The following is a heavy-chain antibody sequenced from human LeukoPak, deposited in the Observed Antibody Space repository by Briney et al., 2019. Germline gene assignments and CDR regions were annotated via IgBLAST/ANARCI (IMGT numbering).Heavy chain of an antibody. CDR3: ARGRRGSSGWYVGFDP. D-gene: IGHD6-19*01. CDR1: GYSCTSYD. CDR2: MNPNSGNT. Sequence: ASVKVSCKASGYSCTSYDINWVPQDTAPGLDWMAFMNPNSGNTGYAQKFQGRVTMTRNTSISTAYMELSSLRSEDTAVYYCARGRRGSSGWYVGFDPWGQGTLVTVSS. J-gene: IGHJ5*02. V-gene: IGHV1-8*01.